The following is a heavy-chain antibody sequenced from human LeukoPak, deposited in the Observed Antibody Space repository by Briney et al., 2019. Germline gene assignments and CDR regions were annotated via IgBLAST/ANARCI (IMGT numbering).Heavy chain of an antibody. D-gene: IGHD5-18*01. J-gene: IGHJ6*02. CDR3: AKDLAGPYSYGHRYYYYGMDV. Sequence: SGGSLRLSCAASGFTFDDYAMHWVRQAPGKGLEWVSGISWNSGSIGYADSVKGRFTISRDNAKNSLYLQMNSLRAEDTALYYCAKDLAGPYSYGHRYYYYGMDVWGQGTTVTVSS. CDR1: GFTFDDYA. CDR2: ISWNSGSI. V-gene: IGHV3-9*01.